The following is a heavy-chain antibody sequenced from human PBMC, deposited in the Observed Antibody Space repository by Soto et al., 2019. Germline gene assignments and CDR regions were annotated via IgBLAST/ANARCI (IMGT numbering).Heavy chain of an antibody. D-gene: IGHD2-2*01. Sequence: SETLSLTCTVSGGSISSYYWSWIRQPPGKGLEWIGYIYYSGSTNYNPSLKSRVTISVDTSKNQFSLKLSSVTAADTAVYYCARRGGYCSSTSCYDKTLYYYYYMDVWGKGTTVTVSS. CDR2: IYYSGST. J-gene: IGHJ6*03. V-gene: IGHV4-59*01. CDR1: GGSISSYY. CDR3: ARRGGYCSSTSCYDKTLYYYYYMDV.